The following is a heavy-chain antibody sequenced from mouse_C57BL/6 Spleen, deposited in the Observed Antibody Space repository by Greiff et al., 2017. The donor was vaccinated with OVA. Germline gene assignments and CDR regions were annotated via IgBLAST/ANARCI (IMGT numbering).Heavy chain of an antibody. CDR3: ARGGSQYYFDY. V-gene: IGHV1-50*01. J-gene: IGHJ2*01. Sequence: QVQLQQSGAELVKPGASVKLSCKASGYTFTSYWMQWVKQRPGQGLEWIGEIDPSDSYTNYNQKFKGKATLTVDTSSSTAYMQLSSLTSEDSAVYYCARGGSQYYFDYWGQGTTLTVSS. CDR1: GYTFTSYW. CDR2: IDPSDSYT. D-gene: IGHD1-1*01.